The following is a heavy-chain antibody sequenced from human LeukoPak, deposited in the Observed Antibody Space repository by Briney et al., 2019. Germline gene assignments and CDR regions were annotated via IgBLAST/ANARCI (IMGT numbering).Heavy chain of an antibody. Sequence: GGSLRLSCEASRFTFSTYWMHWVRQAPGKGLVWVSRINRDGGSTNYADSVKGRFTISRDNAKNALYLQMTSLRAEDTALYYCAREWAGPGSLFDYWGQGTLVTVSS. J-gene: IGHJ4*02. D-gene: IGHD6-13*01. V-gene: IGHV3-74*01. CDR2: INRDGGST. CDR3: AREWAGPGSLFDY. CDR1: RFTFSTYW.